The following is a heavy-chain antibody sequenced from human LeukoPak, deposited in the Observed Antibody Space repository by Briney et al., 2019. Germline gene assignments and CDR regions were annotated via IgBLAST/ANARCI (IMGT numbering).Heavy chain of an antibody. Sequence: SETLSLTCTVSGGSISSYYWSWLRQPPGKGLEWIGYIYYSGSTNYNPSLKSRVTISVDTSKNQFSLKLSSVTAADTAVYYCARDAHDVYFDYWGQGTLVTVSS. V-gene: IGHV4-59*01. J-gene: IGHJ4*02. CDR3: ARDAHDVYFDY. CDR2: IYYSGST. CDR1: GGSISSYY.